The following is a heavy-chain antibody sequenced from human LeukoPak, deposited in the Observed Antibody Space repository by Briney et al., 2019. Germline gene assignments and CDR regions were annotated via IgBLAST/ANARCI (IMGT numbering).Heavy chain of an antibody. D-gene: IGHD6-6*01. CDR1: GGSISSYY. CDR3: ARHKLDESSYYYYYS. CDR2: IYNSGST. J-gene: IGHJ6*01. V-gene: IGHV4-59*08. Sequence: SGTLSLTCTVSGGSISSYYWSWIRQPPGKGLEWIGYIYNSGSTNYNPSLKSRVTISMDTSKNQFSLRLTSVTAADTALYYCARHKLDESSYYYYYS.